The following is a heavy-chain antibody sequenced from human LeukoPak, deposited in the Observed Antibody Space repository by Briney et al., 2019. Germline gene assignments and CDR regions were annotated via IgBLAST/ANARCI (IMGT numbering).Heavy chain of an antibody. D-gene: IGHD1-26*01. CDR2: ISWDGGST. Sequence: QPGGSLRLSCAASGFTFDDYTMHWVRQAPGKGLEWVSLISWDGGSTYYADSVKGRFTISRDNSKNFLYLQMNSLRTEDTALYYCAKGSSISGSFEPYYFDYWGQGTLVTVSS. J-gene: IGHJ4*02. CDR3: AKGSSISGSFEPYYFDY. CDR1: GFTFDDYT. V-gene: IGHV3-43*01.